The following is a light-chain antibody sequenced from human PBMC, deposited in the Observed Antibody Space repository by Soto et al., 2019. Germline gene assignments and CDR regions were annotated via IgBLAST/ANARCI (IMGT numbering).Light chain of an antibody. CDR1: QKVNSNY. CDR3: QQYGSSQT. J-gene: IGKJ1*01. CDR2: GAS. V-gene: IGKV3-20*01. Sequence: ENVFTQSPGTLPFSPGERANISCRASQKVNSNYLAWYQQKPGHAPSLLIYGASSRATVIPDRFSGSGSGTDFTLTISRLEPEDFAVYYCQQYGSSQTFGQGTKVDIK.